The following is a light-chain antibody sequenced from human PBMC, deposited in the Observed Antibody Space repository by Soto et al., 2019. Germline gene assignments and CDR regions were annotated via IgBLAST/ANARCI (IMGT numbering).Light chain of an antibody. CDR3: QQYGSSGT. J-gene: IGKJ1*01. CDR2: GAS. CDR1: QSVSGSY. Sequence: EIVLTQSAGTLSLSPGERAAPSCRASQSVSGSYVAWYQQKPGQAPRLLIYGASNRATGIPDRFSGSGSGTDFTLTISRLEPEDFAVYYCQQYGSSGTFGQGTKVDI. V-gene: IGKV3-20*01.